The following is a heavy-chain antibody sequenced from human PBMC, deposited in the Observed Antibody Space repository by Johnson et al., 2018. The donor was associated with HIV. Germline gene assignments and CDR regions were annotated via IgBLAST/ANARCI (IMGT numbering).Heavy chain of an antibody. D-gene: IGHD3-10*01. J-gene: IGHJ3*02. CDR1: GFTFSSYA. V-gene: IGHV3-30*04. CDR3: ARESPAGAGSGSDAFDI. CDR2: ISYDGSNK. Sequence: QVKLVESGGGVVQPGRSLRLSCAASGFTFSSYAMHWVRQAPGKGLEWVAVISYDGSNKYYADSVKGLFTISRDNSKNTLYLQMNSLRAEDTAVYYCARESPAGAGSGSDAFDIWGQGTMVTVSS.